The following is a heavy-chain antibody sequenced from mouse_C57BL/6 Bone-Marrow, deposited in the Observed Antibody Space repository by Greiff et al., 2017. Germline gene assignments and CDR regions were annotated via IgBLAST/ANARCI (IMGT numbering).Heavy chain of an antibody. Sequence: EVQGVESGGGLVQPGASLRLSCAASGFTFTDYYMSWVRQPPGKAPEWLALIRNKANGYTTEYTASVKGRFTISRDNSQNILYLQMNTLRAEDSATYYGVKADGYLAWFAYWGQGTLVTVSA. D-gene: IGHD2-2*01. CDR1: GFTFTDYY. J-gene: IGHJ3*01. V-gene: IGHV7-4*01. CDR2: IRNKANGYTT. CDR3: VKADGYLAWFAY.